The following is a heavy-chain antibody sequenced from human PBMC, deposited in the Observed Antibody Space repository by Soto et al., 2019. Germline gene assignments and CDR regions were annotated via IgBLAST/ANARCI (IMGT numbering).Heavy chain of an antibody. D-gene: IGHD2-21*02. CDR1: GYTFTGYY. CDR2: INPNSGGT. Sequence: QVQLVQSGAEVKKPGASVKVSCKASGYTFTGYYMHWVRQAPGQGLEWMGWINPNSGGTNYAQKFQGWVTMTRDTSISTAYMELSSLRSDDTAVYYCARAHCGGDCYSGVDYWGQGTLVTVSS. CDR3: ARAHCGGDCYSGVDY. J-gene: IGHJ4*02. V-gene: IGHV1-2*04.